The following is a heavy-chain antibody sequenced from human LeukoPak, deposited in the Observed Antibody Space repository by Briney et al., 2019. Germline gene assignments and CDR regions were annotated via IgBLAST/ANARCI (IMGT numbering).Heavy chain of an antibody. D-gene: IGHD4-23*01. Sequence: QPGRSLRLSCAASGFSFSNYWINWVRQAPGKGLEWVANINQDGSRKQYVDSVKGRFTISRDNAKNSLYLQLNSLRVDDTAVYYCAKDDAVGKGWDAFDIWGQGTTATVSS. CDR1: GFSFSNYW. V-gene: IGHV3-7*01. J-gene: IGHJ3*02. CDR2: INQDGSRK. CDR3: AKDDAVGKGWDAFDI.